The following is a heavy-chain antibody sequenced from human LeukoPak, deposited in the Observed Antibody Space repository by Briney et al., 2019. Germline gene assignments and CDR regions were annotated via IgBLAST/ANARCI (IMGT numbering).Heavy chain of an antibody. V-gene: IGHV4-38-2*01. CDR2: IYHSGST. CDR1: GYSISSGYY. D-gene: IGHD3-3*01. CDR3: ARQGDYDFWSGYYHRYFDY. Sequence: SETLSLTCAVSGYSISSGYYWGWIRQPPGKGLEWIGSIYHSGSTYYNPPLKSRVTISVDTSKNQFSLKLSSVTAADTAVYYCARQGDYDFWSGYYHRYFDYWGQGTLVTVSS. J-gene: IGHJ4*02.